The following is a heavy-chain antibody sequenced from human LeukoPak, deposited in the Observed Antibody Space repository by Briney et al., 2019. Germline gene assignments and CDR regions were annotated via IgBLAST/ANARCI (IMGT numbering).Heavy chain of an antibody. D-gene: IGHD5-18*01. V-gene: IGHV3-30*02. CDR3: ARSPGIQLWSRINYFDY. J-gene: IGHJ4*02. CDR2: IRYDGSDK. CDR1: GFTFSSYG. Sequence: QSGGSLRLSCAASGFTFSSYGMHWVRQAPGKGLEWVSFIRYDGSDKYYADSVRGRFTISRDNSKNTLYLQMNSLRAEDTAVYYCARSPGIQLWSRINYFDYWGQGTLVTVSS.